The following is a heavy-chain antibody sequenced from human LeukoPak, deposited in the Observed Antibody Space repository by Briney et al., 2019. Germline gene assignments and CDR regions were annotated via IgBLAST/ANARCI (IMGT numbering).Heavy chain of an antibody. CDR1: GFTFSSYA. D-gene: IGHD3-22*01. V-gene: IGHV3-23*01. J-gene: IGHJ4*02. CDR2: ISGSGGDT. Sequence: GGSLRLSCAASGFTFSSYAMNWVRQAPGQGLEWVSGISGSGGDTYYADSVKGRFTISRDNSKNTLYLQMNSLRAEDTAVYYCAKSSSYYDSSGYLYYFDYWGQGTQVTVSS. CDR3: AKSSSYYDSSGYLYYFDY.